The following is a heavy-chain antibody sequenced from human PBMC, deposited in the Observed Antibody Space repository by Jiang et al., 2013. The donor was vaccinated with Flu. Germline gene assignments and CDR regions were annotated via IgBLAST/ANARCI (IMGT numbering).Heavy chain of an antibody. V-gene: IGHV4-30-2*01. Sequence: GSGLVKPSQTLSLTCAVSGGSISSGGYSWSWIRQPPGKGLEWIGYIYHSGSTYYNPSLKSRVTISVDRSKNQFSLKLSSVTAADTAVYYCAGGEGYCSSTSCYTASTYNYWGQG. J-gene: IGHJ4*02. CDR3: AGGEGYCSSTSCYTASTYNY. CDR1: GGSISSGGYS. D-gene: IGHD2-2*02. CDR2: IYHSGST.